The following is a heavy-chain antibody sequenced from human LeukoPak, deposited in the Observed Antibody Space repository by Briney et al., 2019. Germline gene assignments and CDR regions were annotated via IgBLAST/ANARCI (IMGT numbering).Heavy chain of an antibody. Sequence: GASVKVSCKASGYTFTGYYMHWVRQAPGQGLEWMGWISAYNGNTNYAQKLQGRVTMTTDTSTSTAYMELRSLGSDDTAVYYCTRDAVAFDYWGQGTLVTVSS. CDR2: ISAYNGNT. CDR3: TRDAVAFDY. J-gene: IGHJ4*02. V-gene: IGHV1-18*04. D-gene: IGHD6-19*01. CDR1: GYTFTGYY.